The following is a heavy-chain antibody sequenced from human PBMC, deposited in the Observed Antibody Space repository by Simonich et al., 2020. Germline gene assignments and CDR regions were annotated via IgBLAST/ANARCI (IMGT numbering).Heavy chain of an antibody. D-gene: IGHD2-15*01. CDR1: GFTFSSYG. Sequence: QVQLVESGGGVVQPGRSLRLSCAVSGFTFSSYGMHWVRQVPGKGLEWVAVIWYDGSNKYYADSVKGRITISRDNSKNTLYLQMNSLRAEDTAVYYCARDRYCSGGSCYYFDYWGQGTLVTVSS. J-gene: IGHJ4*02. V-gene: IGHV3-33*01. CDR3: ARDRYCSGGSCYYFDY. CDR2: IWYDGSNK.